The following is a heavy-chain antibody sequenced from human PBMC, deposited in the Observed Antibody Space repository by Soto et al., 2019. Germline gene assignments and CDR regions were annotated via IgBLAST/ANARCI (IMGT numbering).Heavy chain of an antibody. CDR1: GYPVTSYG. J-gene: IGHJ5*02. CDR3: ARDPVGPAWFDP. D-gene: IGHD1-26*01. Sequence: QVQLVQSGAEVKKPGASVKVSCKASGYPVTSYGISWVRQAPGQGLEWMGWINTYNGNTNYAQKLQGRVTMTTDTSTSTAYMELMSLRSDDTAVYYCARDPVGPAWFDPWGQGTLVTVSS. V-gene: IGHV1-18*01. CDR2: INTYNGNT.